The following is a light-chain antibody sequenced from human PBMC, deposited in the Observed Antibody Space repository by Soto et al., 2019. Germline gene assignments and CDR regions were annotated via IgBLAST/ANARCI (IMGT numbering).Light chain of an antibody. CDR1: SSDVGGYNY. CDR2: EVS. CDR3: NSYTSSSTRVV. Sequence: QSVLTQPASVSGSPGQSITISCTGTSSDVGGYNYVSWYQQHPGKAPKLMIYEVSNRPSGVSNRFSASKSGNTASLTISGLQAEDEADYFCNSYTSSSTRVVFGGGTKLTVL. V-gene: IGLV2-14*01. J-gene: IGLJ3*02.